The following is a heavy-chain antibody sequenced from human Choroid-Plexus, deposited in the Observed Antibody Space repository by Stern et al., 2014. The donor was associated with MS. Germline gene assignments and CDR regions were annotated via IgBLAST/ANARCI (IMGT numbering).Heavy chain of an antibody. Sequence: VHLVESGGGVVQPGRPLRFSCVASGFTLGSCAMHWVRQAPGKGLEWVAGVSYDGSNKYYADSVKGRFTISRDNSQNTLYMQMSSLRPEDTAVYYCAKDRQYLTYFFDHWGQGSLVTVSS. CDR2: VSYDGSNK. D-gene: IGHD2/OR15-2a*01. J-gene: IGHJ5*02. CDR3: AKDRQYLTYFFDH. CDR1: GFTLGSCA. V-gene: IGHV3-30*18.